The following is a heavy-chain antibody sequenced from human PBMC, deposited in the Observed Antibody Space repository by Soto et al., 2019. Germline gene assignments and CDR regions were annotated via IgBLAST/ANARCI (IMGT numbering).Heavy chain of an antibody. CDR2: IYPGDSDT. Sequence: PGESLKISCKGSGYSFTSYWIGWVRQMPGKGLEWMGIIYPGDSDTRYSPSFQGQVTISADKSISTAYLQWSSLKASDTAMYYCARQWNDFWSGPQHPYYYMDVWGKGTTVTVSS. V-gene: IGHV5-51*01. D-gene: IGHD3-3*01. CDR1: GYSFTSYW. CDR3: ARQWNDFWSGPQHPYYYMDV. J-gene: IGHJ6*03.